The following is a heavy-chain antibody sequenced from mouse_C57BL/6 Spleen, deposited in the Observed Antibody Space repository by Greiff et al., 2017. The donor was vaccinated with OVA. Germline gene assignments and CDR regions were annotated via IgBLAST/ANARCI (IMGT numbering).Heavy chain of an antibody. J-gene: IGHJ3*01. CDR3: ARRLGPDYFDY. Sequence: VQLQQSGPELVKPGASVKISCKASGYAFSSSWMNWVKQRPGKGLEWIGRIYPGDGDTNYNGKFKGKATLTADKSSSTAYMQLSSLTSEDSAVYFCARRLGPDYFDYWGQGTLVTVSA. D-gene: IGHD4-1*01. CDR2: IYPGDGDT. V-gene: IGHV1-82*01. CDR1: GYAFSSSW.